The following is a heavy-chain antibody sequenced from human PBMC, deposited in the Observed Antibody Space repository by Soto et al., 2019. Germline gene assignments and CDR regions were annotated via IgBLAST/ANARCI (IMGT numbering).Heavy chain of an antibody. CDR2: ITSVKNI. D-gene: IGHD1-26*01. J-gene: IGHJ2*01. V-gene: IGHV3-23*01. CDR3: FQEQDGIRASVPVSAFLLNRSSDL. Sequence: PGKGLEWVAAITSVKNIYYADSVKGRFTISRDNFRNTLYLQMNSLRVEDTAIYFFFQEQDGIRASVPVSAFLLNRSSDL.